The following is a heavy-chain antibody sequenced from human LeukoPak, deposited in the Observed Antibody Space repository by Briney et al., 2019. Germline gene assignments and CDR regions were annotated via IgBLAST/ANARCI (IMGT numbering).Heavy chain of an antibody. CDR3: ASRLAAGPFDY. CDR1: GASISSYY. J-gene: IGHJ4*02. V-gene: IGHV4-59*01. D-gene: IGHD6-6*01. CDR2: IYYSASI. Sequence: SETLSLTCTVSGASISSYYWSWIRQPPGKGLEWIGCIYYSASINYNPSLKSRVTISVDTSKNQFSLKLSSVTAADMAVYYCASRLAAGPFDYWGQGTLVTVSS.